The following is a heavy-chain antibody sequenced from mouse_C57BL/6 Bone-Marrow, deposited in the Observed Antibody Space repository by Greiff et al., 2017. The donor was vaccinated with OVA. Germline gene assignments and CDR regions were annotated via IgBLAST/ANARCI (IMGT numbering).Heavy chain of an antibody. V-gene: IGHV2-2*01. CDR1: GFSLTSYG. CDR3: ARGDVRFAY. Sequence: VQLMESGPGLVQPSPSLSITCTVSGFSLTSYGVHWVRQSPGKGLEWLGVIWPGGSTDYNAAFISSLSTSKENAKSQVVFKMNSLQADDTAIYYCARGDVRFAYWGQGTLVTVSA. CDR2: IWPGGST. J-gene: IGHJ3*01. D-gene: IGHD3-3*01.